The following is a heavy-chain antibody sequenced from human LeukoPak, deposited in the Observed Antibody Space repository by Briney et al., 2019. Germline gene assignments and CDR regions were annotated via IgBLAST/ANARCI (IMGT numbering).Heavy chain of an antibody. CDR2: IYISGST. CDR1: GVSINDHY. J-gene: IGHJ4*02. Sequence: PSETLSLTCSVSGVSINDHYWTWVRQPAGRGLEWIGHIYISGSTDYNPSLKSRVTLSVDMSKNQFSLKLSSVTAADTAVYYCARDRGWELLDYWGQGTLVTVSS. V-gene: IGHV4-4*07. D-gene: IGHD1-26*01. CDR3: ARDRGWELLDY.